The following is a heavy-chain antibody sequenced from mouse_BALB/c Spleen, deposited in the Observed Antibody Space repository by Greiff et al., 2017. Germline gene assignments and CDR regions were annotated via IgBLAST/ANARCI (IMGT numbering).Heavy chain of an antibody. V-gene: IGHV5-4*02. CDR2: ISDGGSYT. J-gene: IGHJ2*01. D-gene: IGHD4-1*01. CDR1: GFTFSDYY. Sequence: EVKLVESGGGLVKPGGSLKLSCAASGFTFSDYYMYWVRQTPEKRLEWVATISDGGSYTYYPDSVKGRFTISRDNAKNNLYLQMSSLKSEDTAMYYCARDRGRTGPDDWGQGTTLTVSS. CDR3: ARDRGRTGPDD.